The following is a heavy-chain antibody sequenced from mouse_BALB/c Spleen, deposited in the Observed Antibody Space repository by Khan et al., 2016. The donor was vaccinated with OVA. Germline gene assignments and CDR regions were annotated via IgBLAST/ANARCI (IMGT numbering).Heavy chain of an antibody. CDR1: GYTFTDYS. V-gene: IGHV1S29*02. D-gene: IGHD1-2*01. J-gene: IGHJ3*01. CDR2: IFPNDGGT. Sequence: EVQLQESGPELVKPGASVKISCKASGYTFTDYSMDWMRQRHGKSLAWIGYIFPNDGGTTYNQKFKTKATLTVDTSSSTAYMELRSLTSEDSAVYYCARSGYGSFGYLGQGTLVTVSA. CDR3: ARSGYGSFGY.